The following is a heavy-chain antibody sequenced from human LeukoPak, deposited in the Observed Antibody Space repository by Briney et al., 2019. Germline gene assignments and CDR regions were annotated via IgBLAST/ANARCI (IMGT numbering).Heavy chain of an antibody. Sequence: GGSLRLSCAASGFTFSNYGMVWVRRPPGKGLEWISSISPDSHNTIYADSVEGRFTISRDNTKNNLYLQMTGMRVEETTTYYCARDVGVPARLSGWGEGTTVTVSS. J-gene: IGHJ6*01. CDR1: GFTFSNYG. D-gene: IGHD6-6*01. V-gene: IGHV3-23*01. CDR3: ARDVGVPARLSG. CDR2: ISPDSHNT.